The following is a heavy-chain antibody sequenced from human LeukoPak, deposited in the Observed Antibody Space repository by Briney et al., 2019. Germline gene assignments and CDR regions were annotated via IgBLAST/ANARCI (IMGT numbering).Heavy chain of an antibody. D-gene: IGHD5-24*01. J-gene: IGHJ4*02. CDR2: IYPGDSDT. V-gene: IGHV5-51*01. CDR1: GYTFTTYW. Sequence: KFGESLKISCKGSGYTFTTYWIGWVRQMPGKGLEWMGIIYPGDSDTRYSPSFQGQVTISADKSISTAYLQWGSLEASDTAMYFCARHRRDGYNYGAFDYWGQGTLVTVSS. CDR3: ARHRRDGYNYGAFDY.